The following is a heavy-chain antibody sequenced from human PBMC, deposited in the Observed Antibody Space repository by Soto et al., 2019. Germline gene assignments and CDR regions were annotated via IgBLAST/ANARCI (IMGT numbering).Heavy chain of an antibody. CDR3: ASDYYDITGSYYFGY. D-gene: IGHD3-22*01. CDR2: VYYSGSV. J-gene: IGHJ4*02. V-gene: IGHV4-59*12. Sequence: PSETLSLTCTVSGDSIRPYYWTWIRQPPGKGLEWIGYVYYSGSVNYKSSLKSRVTMSVDTSKNQFSLRLNSVISEDTAVYYCASDYYDITGSYYFGYWGQGSLVTVSS. CDR1: GDSIRPYY.